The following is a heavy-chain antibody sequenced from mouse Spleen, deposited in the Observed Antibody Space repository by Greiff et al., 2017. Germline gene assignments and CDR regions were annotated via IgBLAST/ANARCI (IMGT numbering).Heavy chain of an antibody. J-gene: IGHJ2*01. CDR1: GYTFTDYY. CDR2: INPNNGGT. CDR3: ARSRILGYFDY. V-gene: IGHV1-26*01. Sequence: VQLQQSGPELVKPGASVKISCKASGYTFTDYYMNWVKQSHGKSLEWIGDINPNNGGTSYNQKFKGKATLTVDKSSSTAYMELRSLTSEDSAVYYCARSRILGYFDYWGQGTTLTVSS.